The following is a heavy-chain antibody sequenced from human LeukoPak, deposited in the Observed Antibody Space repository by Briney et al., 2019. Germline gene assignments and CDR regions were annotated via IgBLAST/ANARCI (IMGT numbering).Heavy chain of an antibody. V-gene: IGHV1-69*02. CDR2: IIPILGIA. D-gene: IGHD3-3*01. CDR3: ARAQYYDFWSGYSNYYYYMDV. J-gene: IGHJ6*03. Sequence: SVKVSYKASGYTFTSYTISWVRQAPGQGLEWMGRIIPILGIANYAQKFQGRVTITADKSTSTAYMELSSLRSEDTAVYYCARAQYYDFWSGYSNYYYYMDVWGKGTTVTVPS. CDR1: GYTFTSYT.